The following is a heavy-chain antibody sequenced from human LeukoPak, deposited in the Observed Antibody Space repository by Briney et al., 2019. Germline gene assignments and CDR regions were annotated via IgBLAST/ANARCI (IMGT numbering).Heavy chain of an antibody. J-gene: IGHJ4*02. V-gene: IGHV1-8*01. CDR2: MNANSGNT. CDR3: ARALSGCILCFDY. CDR1: GYTFTSYD. Sequence: ASVKVSCKASGYTFTSYDINWMRQATGQGLEWMGWMNANSGNTGYAQKFQGRVTMTRNTSISTAYMELSSLRSDDTAVYYCARALSGCILCFDYWGQGTLVTVS. D-gene: IGHD6-25*01.